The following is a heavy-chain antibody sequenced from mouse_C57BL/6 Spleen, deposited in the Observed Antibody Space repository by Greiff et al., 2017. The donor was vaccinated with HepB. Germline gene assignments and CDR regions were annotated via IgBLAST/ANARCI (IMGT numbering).Heavy chain of an antibody. CDR2: INPNNGGT. CDR1: GYTLTDYY. J-gene: IGHJ2*01. Sequence: EVQLQQSGPELVKPGASVKISCKASGYTLTDYYMNWVKQSHGKSLEWIGDINPNNGGTSYNQKFKGKATLTVDKSSSTAYMELRSLTSEDSAVYYCARFDGYSYYFDYWGQGTTLTVSS. CDR3: ARFDGYSYYFDY. V-gene: IGHV1-26*01. D-gene: IGHD2-3*01.